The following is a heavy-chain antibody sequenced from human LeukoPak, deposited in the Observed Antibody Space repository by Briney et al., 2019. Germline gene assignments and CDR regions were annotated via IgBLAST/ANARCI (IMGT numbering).Heavy chain of an antibody. CDR2: ISGSGSST. Sequence: GGSLRLSCAASGFTLSSDAMSWVRQAPRKGLEWVSGISGSGSSTYYADSVKGRFTISRDNSKNTLYLQMNGLRADDTALYYCAKVFHYGSGSYGSCENWGQGTLVTVSS. D-gene: IGHD3-10*01. CDR1: GFTLSSDA. CDR3: AKVFHYGSGSYGSCEN. J-gene: IGHJ4*02. V-gene: IGHV3-23*01.